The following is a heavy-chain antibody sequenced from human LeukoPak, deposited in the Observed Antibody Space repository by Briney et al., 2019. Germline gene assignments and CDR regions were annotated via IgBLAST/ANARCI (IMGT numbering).Heavy chain of an antibody. CDR2: IYYSGST. CDR3: ARIYYYGSGSYSQYYFDY. V-gene: IGHV4-59*01. D-gene: IGHD3-10*01. CDR1: GGSISSYY. J-gene: IGHJ4*02. Sequence: PSETLSLTCTVSGGSISSYYWSWIRQPPGKGLEWIGYIYYSGSTNYNPSLKSRVTISVDTSKNQFSLKLSSVTAADTAVYYCARIYYYGSGSYSQYYFDYWGQGTLVTVSS.